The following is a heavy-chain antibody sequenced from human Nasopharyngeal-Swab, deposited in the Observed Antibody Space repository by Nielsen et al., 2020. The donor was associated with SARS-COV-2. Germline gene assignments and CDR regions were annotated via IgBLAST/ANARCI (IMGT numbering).Heavy chain of an antibody. CDR2: TKEHGTVT. D-gene: IGHD5-24*01. J-gene: IGHJ5*02. CDR1: GFTFSSYW. Sequence: GESLKISCAATGFTFSSYWMSWVRQAPGRGLEWLAHTKEHGTVTHYVDSVRGRFTVSRDNAKNSLFLQMNSLRAEDTAVYFCAREGRDGAVSSWGQGTLVTVSS. V-gene: IGHV3-7*03. CDR3: AREGRDGAVSS.